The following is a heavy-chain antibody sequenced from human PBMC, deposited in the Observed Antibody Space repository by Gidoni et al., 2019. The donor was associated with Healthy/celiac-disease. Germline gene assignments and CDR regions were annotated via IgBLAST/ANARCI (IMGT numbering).Heavy chain of an antibody. CDR2: ISYDGSNK. CDR3: AKDRVVPAAIPDWYYFDY. Sequence: QVQLVESWGGVVQPERSLRLSCAAPGFTFSSYGMHWGRQAPGKGLEWVAVISYDGSNKYYADSVKGRFTISRDNSKNTLYLQMNSLRAEDTAVYYCAKDRVVPAAIPDWYYFDYWGQGTLVTVSS. CDR1: GFTFSSYG. D-gene: IGHD2-2*01. J-gene: IGHJ4*02. V-gene: IGHV3-30*18.